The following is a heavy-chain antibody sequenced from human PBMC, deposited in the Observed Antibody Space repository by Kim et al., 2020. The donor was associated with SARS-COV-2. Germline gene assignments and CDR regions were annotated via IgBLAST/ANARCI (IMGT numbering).Heavy chain of an antibody. CDR2: FDPEDGET. J-gene: IGHJ5*02. CDR1: GYTLTELS. Sequence: ASVKVSCKVSGYTLTELSMHWVRQAPGKGFEWMGGFDPEDGETIYAQKFQGRVTMTEDTSTDTAYMELSSLRSEDTAVYYCATMPLAAAGLNWFDPWGQGTLVTVSS. D-gene: IGHD6-13*01. CDR3: ATMPLAAAGLNWFDP. V-gene: IGHV1-24*01.